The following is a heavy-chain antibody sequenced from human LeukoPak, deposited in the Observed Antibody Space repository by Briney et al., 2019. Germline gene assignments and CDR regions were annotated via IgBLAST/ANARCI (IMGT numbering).Heavy chain of an antibody. D-gene: IGHD6-13*01. V-gene: IGHV4-39*01. CDR1: GGSISSSSYY. J-gene: IGHJ3*02. Sequence: PSETLSLTCTVSGGSISSSSYYWGWSRQPPGKGLEWIGSIYYSGSTYYNPSLKSRVTISVDTSKNQFSLKLSSVTAADTAVYYCARASSSWYRGVDAFDIWGQGTMVTVSS. CDR2: IYYSGST. CDR3: ARASSSWYRGVDAFDI.